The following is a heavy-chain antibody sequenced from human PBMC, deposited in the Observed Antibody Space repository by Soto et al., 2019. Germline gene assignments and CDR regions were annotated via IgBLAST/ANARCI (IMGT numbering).Heavy chain of an antibody. CDR1: GYTFTSYG. Sequence: GASVKVSCKASGYTFTSYGISWVRQAPGQRLEWMGWINAGNGNTKYSQKFQGRVTITRDTSASTAYMELSSLRSEDTAVYYCARDPNQGYFASLDYWGQGTLVTVSS. D-gene: IGHD3-9*01. CDR2: INAGNGNT. J-gene: IGHJ4*02. CDR3: ARDPNQGYFASLDY. V-gene: IGHV1-3*01.